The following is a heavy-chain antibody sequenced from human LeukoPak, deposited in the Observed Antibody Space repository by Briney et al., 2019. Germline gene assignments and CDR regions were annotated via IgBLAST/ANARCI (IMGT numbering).Heavy chain of an antibody. V-gene: IGHV4-4*07. CDR1: GGSMSNYY. D-gene: IGHD7-27*01. J-gene: IGHJ4*02. Sequence: SETLSLTCSVSGGSMSNYYWSWIRQPAGEGLEWIGRIYTSGSTNYNPSLKSRVTMSIDTSKDQFSLRLRFVTAADTAVYYCARAFTDPATGAYSYYFDYWGQGTQVTVSS. CDR2: IYTSGST. CDR3: ARAFTDPATGAYSYYFDY.